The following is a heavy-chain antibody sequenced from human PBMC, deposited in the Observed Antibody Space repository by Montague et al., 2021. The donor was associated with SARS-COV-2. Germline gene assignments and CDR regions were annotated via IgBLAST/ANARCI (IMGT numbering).Heavy chain of an antibody. CDR1: GGSISSDY. V-gene: IGHV4-59*01. D-gene: IGHD3-22*01. CDR2: IDYSGST. Sequence: SETLSLTCSVSGGSISSDYWSWIRQSQGKGMEWIGYIDYSGSTKYNSSLKSRVTISVDTSKNQFSLRLNLVTAADTAVYYCARELGYDSSGYYAYFDYWGQGTLVTVSS. J-gene: IGHJ4*02. CDR3: ARELGYDSSGYYAYFDY.